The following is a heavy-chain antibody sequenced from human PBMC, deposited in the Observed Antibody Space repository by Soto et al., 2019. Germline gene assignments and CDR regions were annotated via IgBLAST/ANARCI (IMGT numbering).Heavy chain of an antibody. Sequence: QVQLEQSGAEVKKPGASVKVSCKASGYNFATYAIHWVRQAPGQSREWMGWINAGNGDTKYSQKSQGRVTITRDTSASTVYMELRSLTSEDTAVYSCARGRYDHGAYVLSYYYMDVCGEGTTVTVSS. J-gene: IGHJ6*03. V-gene: IGHV1-3*01. CDR1: GYNFATYA. D-gene: IGHD4-17*01. CDR2: INAGNGDT. CDR3: ARGRYDHGAYVLSYYYMDV.